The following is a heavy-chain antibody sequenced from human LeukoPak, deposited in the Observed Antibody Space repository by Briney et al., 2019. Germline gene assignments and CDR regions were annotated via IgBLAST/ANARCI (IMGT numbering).Heavy chain of an antibody. Sequence: GGSLRLSCAASGFTVSTNYMNRVRQALGKGLEWVSVIYSGGTTYYADSVKGRFTISRDNSKNTVYLQMNSLRAEDTAVYYCARSYSGSLNWFDPWGQGTLVTVSS. CDR1: GFTVSTNY. V-gene: IGHV3-53*01. CDR2: IYSGGTT. CDR3: ARSYSGSLNWFDP. D-gene: IGHD1-26*01. J-gene: IGHJ5*02.